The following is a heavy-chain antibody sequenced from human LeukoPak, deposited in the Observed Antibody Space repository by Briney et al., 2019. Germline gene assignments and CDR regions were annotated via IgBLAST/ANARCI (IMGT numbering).Heavy chain of an antibody. D-gene: IGHD2-2*01. J-gene: IGHJ6*02. Sequence: ASVKVSCKASGYTFTSYYMHWVRQAPGQGLEWMGIINPSGGSTSYAQKFQGRVTMTRDTSTSTVYMELSSLRSEDTAVYYCASVVPAAMLGKYGMDVWGQGTTVTVSS. CDR3: ASVVPAAMLGKYGMDV. V-gene: IGHV1-46*01. CDR1: GYTFTSYY. CDR2: INPSGGST.